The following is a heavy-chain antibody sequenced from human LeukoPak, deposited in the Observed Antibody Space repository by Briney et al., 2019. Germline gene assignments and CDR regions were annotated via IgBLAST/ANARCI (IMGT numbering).Heavy chain of an antibody. CDR3: ARQNYDFWSGYYTDY. D-gene: IGHD3-3*01. V-gene: IGHV4-34*01. CDR2: INHSGST. CDR1: GGSFSGHY. Sequence: SETLSLTCAVYGGSFSGHYWSWIRQPPGKGLEWIGEINHSGSTNYDPSLKSRVTISVDTSKNQFSLKLSSVTAADTAVYYCARQNYDFWSGYYTDYWGQGTLVTVSS. J-gene: IGHJ4*02.